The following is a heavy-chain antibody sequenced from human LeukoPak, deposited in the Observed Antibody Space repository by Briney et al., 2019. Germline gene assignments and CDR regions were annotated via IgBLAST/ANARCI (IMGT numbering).Heavy chain of an antibody. J-gene: IGHJ4*02. CDR2: INHSGST. D-gene: IGHD6-19*01. CDR3: ARGPSHSAGYSSGWYF. V-gene: IGHV4-39*07. Sequence: PSETLSLTCTVSGGSISSSSYYWGWIRQPPGKGLEWIGEINHSGSTNYNPSLKSRVTISVDTSKNQFSLKLSSVTAADTAVYYCARGPSHSAGYSSGWYFWGQGTLVTVSS. CDR1: GGSISSSSYY.